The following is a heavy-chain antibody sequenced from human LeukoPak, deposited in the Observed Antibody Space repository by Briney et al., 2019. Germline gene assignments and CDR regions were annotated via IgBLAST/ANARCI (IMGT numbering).Heavy chain of an antibody. Sequence: GRSLRLSCAASGFSFSTFAMHWARQAPGKGLEWVAVISSDGSNKYTADSVKGRFTISRDNSKDTLYLQMNSLRAEDTAVYYCSKGQWLVEQTFDYWGQGTLVTVSS. CDR1: GFSFSTFA. V-gene: IGHV3-30-3*01. CDR2: ISSDGSNK. J-gene: IGHJ4*02. CDR3: SKGQWLVEQTFDY. D-gene: IGHD6-19*01.